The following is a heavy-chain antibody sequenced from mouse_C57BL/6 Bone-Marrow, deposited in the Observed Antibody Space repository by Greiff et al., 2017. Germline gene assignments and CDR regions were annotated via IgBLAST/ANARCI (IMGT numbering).Heavy chain of an antibody. Sequence: EVMLVESGGDLVKPGGSLKLSCAASGFTFSSYGMSWVRQTPDKRLEWVATISSGSSYTYYPDSVKGRFTIYRDNAKNALYLQMSSLESEDTAMYYCARHRDYYAMDYWGQGASVTVSS. CDR3: ARHRDYYAMDY. J-gene: IGHJ4*01. V-gene: IGHV5-6*01. CDR1: GFTFSSYG. D-gene: IGHD2-13*01. CDR2: ISSGSSYT.